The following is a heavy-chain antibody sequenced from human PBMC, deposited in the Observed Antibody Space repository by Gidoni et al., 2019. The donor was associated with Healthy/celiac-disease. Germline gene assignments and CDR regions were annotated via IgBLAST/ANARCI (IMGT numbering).Heavy chain of an antibody. D-gene: IGHD1-26*01. CDR3: ARSAEALGWEQPRGMDV. CDR2: IYYSGST. V-gene: IGHV4-31*03. Sequence: QVQLQESGPGLVKPSQTLSPTCPVPGGTLRRGGYYWSWIRQHPGKGLEWIGYIYYSGSTYYNPSLKSRVTISVDTSKNQFSLKLSSVTAADTAVYYCARSAEALGWEQPRGMDVWGQGTTVTVSS. CDR1: GGTLRRGGYY. J-gene: IGHJ6*02.